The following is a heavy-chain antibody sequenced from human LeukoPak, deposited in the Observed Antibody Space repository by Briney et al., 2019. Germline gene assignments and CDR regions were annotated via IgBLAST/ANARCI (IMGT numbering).Heavy chain of an antibody. Sequence: SETLSLTCTVSGGSISSGDYYRSWIRQPPGKGLEWIGYIYYSGSTYYNPSLKSRVTISVDTSKNQFSLKLSSVTAADTAVYYCAREEFRSPMWFDYWGQGTLVTVSS. V-gene: IGHV4-30-4*01. J-gene: IGHJ4*02. D-gene: IGHD2-21*01. CDR3: AREEFRSPMWFDY. CDR1: GGSISSGDYY. CDR2: IYYSGST.